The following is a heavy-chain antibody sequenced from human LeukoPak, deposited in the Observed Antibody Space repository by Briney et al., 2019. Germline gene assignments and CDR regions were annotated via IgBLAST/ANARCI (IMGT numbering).Heavy chain of an antibody. J-gene: IGHJ6*02. D-gene: IGHD3-10*02. CDR2: MSFDGIHI. CDR1: GFTFGSYA. Sequence: GGSLRLSCAASGFTFGSYAMHWVRQAPGKGLEWVAVMSFDGIHIYYADSVKGRFTISRVNSKNTLYLQMNSLRGEDTSIYYCARCSGYGMDVWGQGTTVIVSS. V-gene: IGHV3-30-3*01. CDR3: ARCSGYGMDV.